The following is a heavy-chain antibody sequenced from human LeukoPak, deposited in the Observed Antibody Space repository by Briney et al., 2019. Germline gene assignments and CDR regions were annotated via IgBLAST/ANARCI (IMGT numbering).Heavy chain of an antibody. CDR2: IIPIFGTA. CDR1: GGTFSSYA. J-gene: IGHJ4*02. CDR3: ASDIYGSQPSDY. Sequence: GSSVKVSCKASGGTFSSYAISWVRQAPGQGLEWMGGIIPIFGTANYAQKFQGRVTITTDDATNTAYMELTGLTSEDTAVYYCASDIYGSQPSDYWGQGTLVTVSS. V-gene: IGHV1-69*05. D-gene: IGHD2/OR15-2a*01.